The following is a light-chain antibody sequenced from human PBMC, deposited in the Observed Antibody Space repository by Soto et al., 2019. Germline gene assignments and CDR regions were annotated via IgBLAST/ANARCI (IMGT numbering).Light chain of an antibody. CDR3: QQYNNWPPIT. Sequence: ESGLTQSPGILSLSPGERATLSCRASQSVSSAYLAWYQQKPGQAPRPLIYDVSSRATGVPDRFSGSGSATDFTLTISSLEPEDFAVYYCQQYNNWPPITFGQGTRLEIK. CDR2: DVS. V-gene: IGKV3-20*01. J-gene: IGKJ5*01. CDR1: QSVSSAY.